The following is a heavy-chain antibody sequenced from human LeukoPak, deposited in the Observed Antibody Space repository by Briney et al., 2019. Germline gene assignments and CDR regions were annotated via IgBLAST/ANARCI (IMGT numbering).Heavy chain of an antibody. CDR2: ITGSISTI. CDR3: ARTGLGMYSFDY. V-gene: IGHV3-48*01. J-gene: IGHJ4*02. Sequence: GGSLRLSCAASGFTLSSYSMNWVRQAPGKGLEWVSYITGSISTIYYADSVKGRFTISRDNAKNSVYLQTNSLRLEDTAVYYCARTGLGMYSFDYWGQGTLVTVSS. D-gene: IGHD3/OR15-3a*01. CDR1: GFTLSSYS.